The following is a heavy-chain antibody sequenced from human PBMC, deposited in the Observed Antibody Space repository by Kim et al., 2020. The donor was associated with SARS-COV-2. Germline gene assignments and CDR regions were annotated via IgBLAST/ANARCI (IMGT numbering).Heavy chain of an antibody. Sequence: SETLSLTCTVSGGSISGDNYYWNWIRQQPGKGLEWIGYIYYTGSTKYNPSLKSRVTISVDTSKNQFALKLTSVTAADTASYYCAAADGTNWGAWFDPWGQGTLVTVSS. CDR1: GGSISGDNYY. CDR2: IYYTGST. V-gene: IGHV4-31*02. D-gene: IGHD7-27*01. CDR3: AAADGTNWGAWFDP. J-gene: IGHJ5*02.